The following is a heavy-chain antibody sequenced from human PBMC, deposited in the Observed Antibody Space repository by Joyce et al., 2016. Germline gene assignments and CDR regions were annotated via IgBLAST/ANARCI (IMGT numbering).Heavy chain of an antibody. CDR3: ARGNGDFWSGYYNYFDY. Sequence: QVQLQESGPGLVKPSQTLSLTCTVSGGSISRGDYYWSWVRQSPGKGLEWNGYIDFSGSNHRNASLKSRLTISADTSKNQFSLKVRSVTAADTAVYYCARGNGDFWSGYYNYFDYWGQGILVTVSS. V-gene: IGHV4-30-4*01. D-gene: IGHD3-3*01. CDR2: IDFSGSN. CDR1: GGSISRGDYY. J-gene: IGHJ4*02.